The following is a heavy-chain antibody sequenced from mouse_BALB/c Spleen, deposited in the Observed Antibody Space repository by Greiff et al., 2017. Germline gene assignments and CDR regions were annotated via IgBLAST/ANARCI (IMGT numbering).Heavy chain of an antibody. J-gene: IGHJ2*01. CDR3: TRSGTTVKDFDY. CDR2: IYPGSGST. V-gene: IGHV1S22*01. Sequence: LQQPGSELVRPGASVKLSCKASGYTFTSYWMHWVKQRPGQGLEWIGNIYPGSGSTNYDEKFKSKATLTVDTSSSTAYMQLSSLTSEDSAVYYCTRSGTTVKDFDYWGQGTTLTVS. D-gene: IGHD1-1*01. CDR1: GYTFTSYW.